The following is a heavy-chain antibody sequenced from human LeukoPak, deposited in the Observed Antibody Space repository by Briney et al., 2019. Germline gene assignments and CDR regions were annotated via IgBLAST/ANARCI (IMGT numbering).Heavy chain of an antibody. CDR1: GFTFNTFW. Sequence: GGSLRLSCAASGFTFNTFWMSWVRQTPGKGLEWVANIKEDGTKKYYVDSVKGRFTISRDNAENSLYLQMNSLRAEDTAVYYCARDAAGYDPWGQGTLVTVSS. J-gene: IGHJ5*02. CDR2: IKEDGTKK. D-gene: IGHD6-13*01. V-gene: IGHV3-7*01. CDR3: ARDAAGYDP.